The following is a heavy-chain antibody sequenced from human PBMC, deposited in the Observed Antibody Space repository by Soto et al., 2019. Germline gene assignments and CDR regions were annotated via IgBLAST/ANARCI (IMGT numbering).Heavy chain of an antibody. D-gene: IGHD4-17*01. V-gene: IGHV1-69*13. Sequence: SVKVSCKASGGTFSSYAISWVRQAPGQGLEWMGGIIPIFGTANYAQKFQGRVTITADESTSTAYMELSSLRSEDTAVYYCASVDYGDYFYFDYWGQGTLVTVSS. CDR1: GGTFSSYA. CDR2: IIPIFGTA. J-gene: IGHJ4*02. CDR3: ASVDYGDYFYFDY.